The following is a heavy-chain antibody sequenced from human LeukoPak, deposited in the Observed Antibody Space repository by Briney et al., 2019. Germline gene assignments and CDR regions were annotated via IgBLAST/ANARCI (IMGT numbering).Heavy chain of an antibody. CDR1: GGSINNNAYY. CDR3: ARWAVAGDYYYGMDV. CDR2: IYYSGST. V-gene: IGHV4-61*05. J-gene: IGHJ6*02. Sequence: PSETLSLTCAVSGGSINNNAYYWSWIRQHAGKGLEWIGYIYYSGSTNYNPSLKSRVTISVDTSKNQFSLKLSSVTAADTAVYYCARWAVAGDYYYGMDVWGQGTTVTVSS. D-gene: IGHD2-15*01.